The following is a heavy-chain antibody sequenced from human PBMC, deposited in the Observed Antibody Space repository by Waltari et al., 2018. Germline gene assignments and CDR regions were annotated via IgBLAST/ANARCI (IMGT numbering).Heavy chain of an antibody. D-gene: IGHD3-10*01. CDR3: AKDAFGNTYLDH. CDR2: AFFDGIKT. CDR1: GFSLSNFG. Sequence: QVQLVESGGGVVQPGMSLRLSCAASGFSLSNFGMHWVRQAPGKGLEWVGLAFFDGIKTDYADSVRGGFTISRDNSKNTRYLDINNLRVDDTGIYYCAKDAFGNTYLDHWGQGTVVTVSS. J-gene: IGHJ5*02. V-gene: IGHV3-30*18.